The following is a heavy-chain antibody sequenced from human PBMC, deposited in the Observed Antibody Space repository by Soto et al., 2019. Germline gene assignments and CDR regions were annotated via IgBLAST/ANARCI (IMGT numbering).Heavy chain of an antibody. V-gene: IGHV3-64D*06. D-gene: IGHD2-21*02. CDR1: GFTFSSYA. J-gene: IGHJ4*01. CDR3: VKAHIVVVTAMPYFDY. Sequence: GGSLRLSCSASGFTFSSYAMHWVRQAPGKGLEYVSAISSNGGSTYYADSVKGRFTISRDNSKNTLYLQMSSLRAEDTAVYYCVKAHIVVVTAMPYFDYWGHGTLVTVSS. CDR2: ISSNGGST.